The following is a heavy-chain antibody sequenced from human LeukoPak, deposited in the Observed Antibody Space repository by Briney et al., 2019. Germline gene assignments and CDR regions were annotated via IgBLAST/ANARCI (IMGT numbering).Heavy chain of an antibody. CDR2: INPSGDT. J-gene: IGHJ4*02. CDR1: GYTFTSRY. Sequence: ASVKVSCKASGYTFTSRYMHWVRQAPGQGLEWMGLINPSGDTGYAQKFQGRVTVTRDTSMSTVYMELSSLISEDTAVYYCAADTDYWGQGTLVTVSS. V-gene: IGHV1-46*01. CDR3: AADTDY.